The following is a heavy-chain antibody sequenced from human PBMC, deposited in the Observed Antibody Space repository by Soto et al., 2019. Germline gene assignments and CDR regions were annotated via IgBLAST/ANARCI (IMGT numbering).Heavy chain of an antibody. J-gene: IGHJ6*02. D-gene: IGHD4-17*01. CDR1: GGSVSSGSYY. CDR3: ARDISFPAGLGLRSYYGMDV. CDR2: IYYSGST. Sequence: SETLSLTCTVSGGSVSSGSYYWSWIRQPPGKGLEWIGYIYYSGSTNYNPSLKSRVTISVDTSKNQFSLKLSSVTAADTAVYYCARDISFPAGLGLRSYYGMDVWGQGTTVTVSS. V-gene: IGHV4-61*01.